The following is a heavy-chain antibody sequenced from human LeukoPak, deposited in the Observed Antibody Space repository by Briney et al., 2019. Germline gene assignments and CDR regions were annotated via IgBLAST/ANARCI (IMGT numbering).Heavy chain of an antibody. CDR3: ARERYGYSYGNWFDP. D-gene: IGHD5-18*01. J-gene: IGHJ5*02. Sequence: GGSLRLSCAASGFTFSSYEMNWVRQAPGKGLEWVSYISSSGSTIYYADSVKGRFTISRDNAKNSLYLQMNSLRAEDTAVYYCARERYGYSYGNWFDPWGQGTLVTVSS. CDR2: ISSSGSTI. V-gene: IGHV3-48*03. CDR1: GFTFSSYE.